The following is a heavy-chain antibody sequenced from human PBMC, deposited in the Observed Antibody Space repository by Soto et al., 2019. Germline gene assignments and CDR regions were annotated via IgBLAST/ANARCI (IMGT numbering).Heavy chain of an antibody. CDR2: VSAGGDMT. D-gene: IGHD3-10*01. CDR1: GFTFSSYA. V-gene: IGHV3-23*01. Sequence: DVQVLESGGDLVQPGGSLRLSCAASGFTFSSYAMSWVRQAPGKGLEWVSSVSAGGDMTYYSDSVKGRFTISRDNSNNALCLQMNSLRIEDTALYYCARGDRGGSGSPASYYYSGLDVWGQGTTVTVS. CDR3: ARGDRGGSGSPASYYYSGLDV. J-gene: IGHJ6*02.